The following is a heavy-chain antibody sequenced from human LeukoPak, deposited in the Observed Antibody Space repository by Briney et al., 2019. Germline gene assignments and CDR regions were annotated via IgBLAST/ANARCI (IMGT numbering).Heavy chain of an antibody. CDR2: ISSSGSTI. D-gene: IGHD3-10*01. CDR1: GFTFSDYY. Sequence: GGSLRLSCAASGFTFSDYYMSWIRQAPGKGLEWVSYISSSGSTIYYADSVKGRFTISRDNAKNSLYLQMNSLRAEDTAVYYCARDRAERIRGVIITYYYYYMDVWGKGTTVTVSS. CDR3: ARDRAERIRGVIITYYYYYMDV. V-gene: IGHV3-11*01. J-gene: IGHJ6*03.